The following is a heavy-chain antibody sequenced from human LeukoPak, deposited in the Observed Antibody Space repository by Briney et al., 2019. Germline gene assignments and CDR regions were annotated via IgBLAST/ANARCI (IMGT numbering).Heavy chain of an antibody. CDR2: ISSSSSYI. D-gene: IGHD2-2*01. Sequence: GGSLRLSCAASGFTFSSYSMNWVRQAPWKGLEWVSSISSSSSYIHYADSVKGRFTISRDNAKNSLYLQMNSLRAEDTAVYYCAISLYGPAAEPYYYYYMDVWGKGTTVTVSS. CDR3: AISLYGPAAEPYYYYYMDV. J-gene: IGHJ6*03. CDR1: GFTFSSYS. V-gene: IGHV3-21*01.